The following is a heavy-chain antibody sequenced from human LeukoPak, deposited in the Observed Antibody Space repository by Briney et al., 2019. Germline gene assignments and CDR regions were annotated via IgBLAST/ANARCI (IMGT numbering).Heavy chain of an antibody. CDR3: ARSRTGSSGWYDWFDP. CDR1: GYTFTSYG. V-gene: IGHV1-8*02. J-gene: IGHJ5*02. Sequence: ASVKVSCKASGYTFTSYGISWVRQAPGQGLEWRGWMNPNSGNTGYAQKFQGRVTMTRNTSISTAYMELSSLRSEDTAVYYCARSRTGSSGWYDWFDPWGQGTLVTVSS. CDR2: MNPNSGNT. D-gene: IGHD6-19*01.